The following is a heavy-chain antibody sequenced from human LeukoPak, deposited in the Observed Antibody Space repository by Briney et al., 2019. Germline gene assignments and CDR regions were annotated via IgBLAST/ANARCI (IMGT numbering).Heavy chain of an antibody. D-gene: IGHD1-26*01. CDR3: ARDSPAGSGSSV. CDR2: MSYDGIHI. V-gene: IGHV3-30-3*01. J-gene: IGHJ4*02. Sequence: RPGGSLRLSCAASGFTFSSYAMHWVRQAPGKGLEWVAVMSYDGIHIYYADSVKGRFTISRDNSKNTLYLQMNSLRAEDTAVYYCARDSPAGSGSSVWGQGTLVTVSS. CDR1: GFTFSSYA.